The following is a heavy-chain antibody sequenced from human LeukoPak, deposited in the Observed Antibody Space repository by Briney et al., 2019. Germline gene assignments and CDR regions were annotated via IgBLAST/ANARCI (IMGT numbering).Heavy chain of an antibody. V-gene: IGHV1-18*01. J-gene: IGHJ3*02. Sequence: GASVKVSCKASGYTFTSYGISWVRQAPGQGLEWMGWISAYNGNTNYAQKFQGRVTITADESTSTAYMELSSLRSEDTAVYYCATGPQAGGAFDIWGQGTMVTVSS. CDR1: GYTFTSYG. D-gene: IGHD3-10*01. CDR3: ATGPQAGGAFDI. CDR2: ISAYNGNT.